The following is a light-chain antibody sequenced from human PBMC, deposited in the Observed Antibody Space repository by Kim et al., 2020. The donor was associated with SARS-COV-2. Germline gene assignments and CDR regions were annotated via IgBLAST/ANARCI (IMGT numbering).Light chain of an antibody. CDR3: NSRDSSGNHVV. CDR2: GKN. CDR1: SLRSYY. Sequence: SARRQDPAVAVAWGQTVRITCQGDSLRSYYASWYQQKPGQATVLVIYGKNNRPSGIPDRFSGSSSGNTASLTITGAQAEDEADYYCNSRDSSGNHVVFGGGTQLTVL. J-gene: IGLJ2*01. V-gene: IGLV3-19*01.